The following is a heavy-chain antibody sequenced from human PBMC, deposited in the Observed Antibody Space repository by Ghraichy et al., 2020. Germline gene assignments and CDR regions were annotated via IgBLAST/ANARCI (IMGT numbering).Heavy chain of an antibody. CDR2: INDDSGFK. D-gene: IGHD2-21*02. CDR1: GFTFSSFA. V-gene: IGHV3-23*01. CDR3: AKGRDGGDSKPDQH. J-gene: IGHJ1*01. Sequence: GGSLRLSCAVSGFTFSSFAMMWVRQAPGKGLEWVSSINDDSGFKYYTDSVRGRFTISRDNSKNTLYLQMNSLRVEDTAVYYCAKGRDGGDSKPDQHWGQGTLVTVSP.